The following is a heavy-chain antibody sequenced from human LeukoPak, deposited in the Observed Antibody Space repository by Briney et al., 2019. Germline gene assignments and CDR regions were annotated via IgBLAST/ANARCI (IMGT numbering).Heavy chain of an antibody. V-gene: IGHV3-30*03. D-gene: IGHD5/OR15-5a*01. J-gene: IGHJ4*02. CDR2: ISNDGRNK. CDR1: GFTFSKYG. CDR3: ASVLQFDL. Sequence: AGGSLRLSCAASGFTFSKYGMNWVRQAPGKGLEWLAVISNDGRNKNYAGSVKGRFTISRENSKNTLYVQMDSLIAEDTAVYYCASVLQFDLWGQGTLVTVSS.